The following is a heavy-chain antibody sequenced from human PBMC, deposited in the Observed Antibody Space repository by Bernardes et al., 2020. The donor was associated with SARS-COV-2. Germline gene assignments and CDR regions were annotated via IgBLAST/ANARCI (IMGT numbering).Heavy chain of an antibody. Sequence: GGSLRLSCAASGFTFSNAWMSWVRQAPGKGLEWVGRIKSKTDGGTTDYAAPVKGRFTISRDDSKNTLYLQMNSLKTEDTAVYYCTTFVVVAANTNFYWGQGTLVTVSS. D-gene: IGHD2-15*01. CDR2: IKSKTDGGTT. CDR1: GFTFSNAW. CDR3: TTFVVVAANTNFY. V-gene: IGHV3-15*01. J-gene: IGHJ4*02.